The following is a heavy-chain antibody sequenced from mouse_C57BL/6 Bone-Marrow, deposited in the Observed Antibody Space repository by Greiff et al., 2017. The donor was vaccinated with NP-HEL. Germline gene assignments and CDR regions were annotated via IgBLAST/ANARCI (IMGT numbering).Heavy chain of an antibody. Sequence: QVQLKESGPGLVAPSQSLSITCTVSGFSLTSYGVHWVRQPPGKGLEWLVVIWSDGSTTYNSALKSRLSISKDNSKSQVFLKMNSLQTDDTAMYYCARHPNLLLRDYYAMDYWGQGTSVTVSS. V-gene: IGHV2-6-1*01. D-gene: IGHD1-1*01. CDR2: IWSDGST. J-gene: IGHJ4*01. CDR3: ARHPNLLLRDYYAMDY. CDR1: GFSLTSYG.